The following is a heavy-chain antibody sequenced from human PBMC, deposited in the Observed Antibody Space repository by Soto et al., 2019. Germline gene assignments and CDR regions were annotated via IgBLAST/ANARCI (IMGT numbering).Heavy chain of an antibody. Sequence: EVRLVESGGGLVQPGGSLRLSCAASGFNVSNDYMIWFRLPPGKGLEWVSLIYSGGTTYYADSVKGRFTISRDNSKNTLYLQMNSLRVEDTAVYYCARNGWGMATVGMWGPGNLVTVSS. J-gene: IGHJ4*02. CDR3: ARNGWGMATVGM. CDR1: GFNVSNDY. CDR2: IYSGGTT. D-gene: IGHD4-4*01. V-gene: IGHV3-53*01.